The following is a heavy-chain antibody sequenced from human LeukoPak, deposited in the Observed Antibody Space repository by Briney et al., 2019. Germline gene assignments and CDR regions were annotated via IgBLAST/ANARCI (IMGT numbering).Heavy chain of an antibody. J-gene: IGHJ6*02. V-gene: IGHV4-39*07. Sequence: SETLSLTCTVSGGSISSSSAYWGWIRQPPGKGLEWIGSIYYSKNTYYNPSLKSRVTISVDTSKNQFSLKLSSVTAADTAVYYCARGGYYDILTGYYYYYYGMDVWGQGTTVTVSS. CDR1: GGSISSSSAY. CDR2: IYYSKNT. CDR3: ARGGYYDILTGYYYYYYGMDV. D-gene: IGHD3-9*01.